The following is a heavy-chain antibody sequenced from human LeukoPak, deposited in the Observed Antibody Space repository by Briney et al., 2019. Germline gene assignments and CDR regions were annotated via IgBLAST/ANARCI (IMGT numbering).Heavy chain of an antibody. CDR3: TRDLSSGWNDY. CDR1: GGTFSGYT. J-gene: IGHJ4*02. CDR2: IIPIFGTP. Sequence: SVKVSCKASGGTFSGYTLSWVRQAPGQGLEWMGGIIPIFGTPDFARKVQGRVTISMDESTNTAYMELSSLRSDDTAVYYCTRDLSSGWNDYWGQGTLVIVSS. D-gene: IGHD6-19*01. V-gene: IGHV1-69*05.